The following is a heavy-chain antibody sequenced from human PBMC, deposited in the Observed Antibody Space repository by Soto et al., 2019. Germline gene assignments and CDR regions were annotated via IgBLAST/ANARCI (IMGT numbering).Heavy chain of an antibody. CDR3: ARQGFGPLHGLVDV. CDR1: GGSISSYY. J-gene: IGHJ6*02. D-gene: IGHD3-10*01. V-gene: IGHV4-59*08. Sequence: SETLSLTCTVSGGSISSYYWSWIRQPPGKGLEWIGYIYCSVSTNYNPSLKSRVTISVDTSKNQFSLKLSSVTAADTALYYCARQGFGPLHGLVDVWGQGTTVTVSS. CDR2: IYCSVST.